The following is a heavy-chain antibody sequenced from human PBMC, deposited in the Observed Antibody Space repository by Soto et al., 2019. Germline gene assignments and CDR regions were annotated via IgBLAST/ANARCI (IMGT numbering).Heavy chain of an antibody. J-gene: IGHJ6*02. V-gene: IGHV5-10-1*01. CDR2: IDPSDSYT. Sequence: PGESLKISCKGSGYSFTSYWISWVRQMPGKGLEWMGRIDPSDSYTNYSPSFQGHVTISADKSISTAYLQWSSLKASDTAMYYCARLSFVSFGVVIISPRGMDVWGQGTTVTVSS. D-gene: IGHD3-3*01. CDR1: GYSFTSYW. CDR3: ARLSFVSFGVVIISPRGMDV.